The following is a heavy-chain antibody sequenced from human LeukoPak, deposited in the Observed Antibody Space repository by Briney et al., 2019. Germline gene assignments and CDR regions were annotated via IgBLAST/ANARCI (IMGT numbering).Heavy chain of an antibody. D-gene: IGHD3-16*01. CDR2: IRHDESKT. CDR1: GLIFSSYG. CDR3: AKPVIPSAYQGTYYMDV. Sequence: GGSLRLSCAASGLIFSSYGMHWVRQAPGEGLEWVAYIRHDESKTFYADSPKGRFTISRDNSKNTLYLQMHSLRAEDTALYYCAKPVIPSAYQGTYYMDVWGKGTTVTVSS. J-gene: IGHJ6*03. V-gene: IGHV3-30*02.